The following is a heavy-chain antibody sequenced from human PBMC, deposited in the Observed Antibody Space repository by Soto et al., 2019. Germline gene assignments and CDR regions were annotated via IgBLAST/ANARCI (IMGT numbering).Heavy chain of an antibody. CDR2: MYNTGST. CDR1: GGSISRYY. Sequence: PSETLSLTCTVSGGSISRYYWSWIRQPPGKGLEWIGYMYNTGSTIYNPSLKSRVTISVDTSKNQFSLKLNSVTAADTAVYYCARVPGPWGQGTLVTVSS. V-gene: IGHV4-59*01. CDR3: ARVPGP. D-gene: IGHD7-27*01. J-gene: IGHJ5*02.